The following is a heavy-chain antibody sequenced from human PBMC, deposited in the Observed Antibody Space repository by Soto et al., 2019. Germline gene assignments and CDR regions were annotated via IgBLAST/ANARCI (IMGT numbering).Heavy chain of an antibody. CDR3: ARGWGYDSTDYYYAY. Sequence: QVQLVQSGAEVRKPGSSVRVSCKASGGSFNRHTISWVRQAPGQGLEWMGGIIPIFGTANHAQKFQGRVTIIAGESPSTVYMDLSSLRSDDTAIYYCARGWGYDSTDYYYAYWGQGTLVIVSS. CDR2: IIPIFGTA. V-gene: IGHV1-69*01. D-gene: IGHD3-22*01. J-gene: IGHJ4*02. CDR1: GGSFNRHT.